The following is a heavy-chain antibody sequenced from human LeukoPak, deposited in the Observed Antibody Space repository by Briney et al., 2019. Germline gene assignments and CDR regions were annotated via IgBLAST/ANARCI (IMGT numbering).Heavy chain of an antibody. CDR3: ARSGWRSSSHGAFDI. J-gene: IGHJ3*02. V-gene: IGHV1-45*02. CDR1: GYTFTYSY. CDR2: ITPFNGNT. Sequence: SVKVSCKASGYTFTYSYLHWVRQAPGQALEWMGWITPFNGNTNYAQKFQDRVTITRDRSMSTAYMELSSLRSEDTAMYYCARSGWRSSSHGAFDIWGQGTMVTVSS. D-gene: IGHD6-6*01.